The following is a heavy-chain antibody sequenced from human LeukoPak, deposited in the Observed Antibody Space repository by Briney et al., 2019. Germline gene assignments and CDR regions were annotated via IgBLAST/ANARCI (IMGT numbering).Heavy chain of an antibody. D-gene: IGHD2-2*01. CDR1: GYTFTSYG. CDR2: ISAYNGNT. V-gene: IGHV1-18*01. Sequence: ASVKVSCKASGYTFTSYGISWVRQAPGQGLEWMGWISAYNGNTNYAHKLQGRVTMTTDTSTSTAYMELRSLRSDDTAVYYCARQLDIVVVPAATDFDYWGQGTLLTVSS. J-gene: IGHJ4*02. CDR3: ARQLDIVVVPAATDFDY.